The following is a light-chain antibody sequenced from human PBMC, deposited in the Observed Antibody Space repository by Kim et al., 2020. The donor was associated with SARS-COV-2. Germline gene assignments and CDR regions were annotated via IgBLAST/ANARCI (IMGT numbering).Light chain of an antibody. CDR2: YDS. V-gene: IGLV3-21*04. J-gene: IGLJ3*02. CDR1: NIGSKS. Sequence: SYELTQPPSVSVAPGKTARITCGGNNIGSKSVHWYQQKPGQAPVLVIYYDSDRPSGIPARFSGSNSGNTATLPISRVEAGDEAAYYCQVWDSSSDHWLFG. CDR3: QVWDSSSDHWL.